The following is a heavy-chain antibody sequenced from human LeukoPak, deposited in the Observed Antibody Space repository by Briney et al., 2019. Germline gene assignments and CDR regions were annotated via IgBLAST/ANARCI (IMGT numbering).Heavy chain of an antibody. Sequence: GGSLRLSCAASEFTFSSYSMNWVRQAPGKGLEWVSYISTGGSTIYYAASVKGRFTISRDNAKNSLYLQMNSLRAEDTAVYYCAKDKVVTIFGLVMIIDYWGQGTLVTVSS. CDR3: AKDKVVTIFGLVMIIDY. CDR1: EFTFSSYS. CDR2: ISTGGSTI. D-gene: IGHD3-3*01. V-gene: IGHV3-48*01. J-gene: IGHJ4*02.